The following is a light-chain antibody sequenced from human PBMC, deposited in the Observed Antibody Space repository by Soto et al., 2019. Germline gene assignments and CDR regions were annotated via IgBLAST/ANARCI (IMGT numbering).Light chain of an antibody. J-gene: IGLJ7*01. CDR1: SSNIGAGYD. Sequence: QSALTQPPSVSGAPGQRVTIPCTGSSSNIGAGYDVHWYQQLPGTAPKLLIYGNSNRPSGVPDRFSGSKSGTSASLAITGLQAEDEADYYCQSYDSSLSGAVFGGGTQLTVL. CDR3: QSYDSSLSGAV. V-gene: IGLV1-40*01. CDR2: GNS.